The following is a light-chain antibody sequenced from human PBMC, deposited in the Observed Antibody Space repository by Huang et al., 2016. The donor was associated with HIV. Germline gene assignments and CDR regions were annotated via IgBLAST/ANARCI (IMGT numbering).Light chain of an antibody. CDR2: DAS. CDR1: QDISNH. J-gene: IGKJ5*01. CDR3: QQYDNFPPSIT. Sequence: DIQMTQSPSSLSASVGDRITITCQASQDISNHLNWYQQRPGEAPKLLMFDASNLETGVPSRYSGSGSGTHFTLTISSLQPEDFATYYCQQYDNFPPSITFGQGTRLEIK. V-gene: IGKV1-33*01.